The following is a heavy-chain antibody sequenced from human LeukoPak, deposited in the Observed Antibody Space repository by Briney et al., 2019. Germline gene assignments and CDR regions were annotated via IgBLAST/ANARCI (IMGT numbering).Heavy chain of an antibody. CDR1: GYTFTSYA. Sequence: ASGKVSCKASGYTFTSYAMNWGRQAPGHGLEGTGWINTNTGNPTYSQGFTGRVVFSLDTSVSTAYLQISSIKAEDTAVYYCARERVGLRDILTGSHSDLWGQGTLVTVYS. CDR2: INTNTGNP. V-gene: IGHV7-4-1*02. J-gene: IGHJ5*02. D-gene: IGHD3-9*01. CDR3: ARERVGLRDILTGSHSDL.